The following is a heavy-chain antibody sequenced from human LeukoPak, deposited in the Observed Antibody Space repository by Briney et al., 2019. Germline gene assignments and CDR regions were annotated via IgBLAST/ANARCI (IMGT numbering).Heavy chain of an antibody. D-gene: IGHD6-13*01. V-gene: IGHV3-7*01. CDR3: ARDPGRGGAAAMDY. J-gene: IGHJ4*02. CDR1: GFKFRDYW. CDR2: IKEGGSVK. Sequence: GGSLRLSCAASGFKFRDYWMNWVRQTPGKGLEWVANIKEGGSVKNYVDSVRGRFTISIDNVEDSLSLQMNSLRAEDTGVYYCARDPGRGGAAAMDYWGQGTLVTVSS.